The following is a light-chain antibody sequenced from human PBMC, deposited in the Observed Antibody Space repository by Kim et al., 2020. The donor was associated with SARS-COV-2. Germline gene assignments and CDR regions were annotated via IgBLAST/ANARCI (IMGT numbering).Light chain of an antibody. CDR1: SRDVGYYNY. V-gene: IGLV2-11*01. CDR2: DVS. Sequence: GQSVSISCTGTSRDVGYYNYVSWYQHHPGKAPKLIIYDVSQRPSGVPDRFSGSKSANTASLTISGLQAEDEADYYCGSYAGTFSWVFGGGTQLTVL. CDR3: GSYAGTFSWV. J-gene: IGLJ3*02.